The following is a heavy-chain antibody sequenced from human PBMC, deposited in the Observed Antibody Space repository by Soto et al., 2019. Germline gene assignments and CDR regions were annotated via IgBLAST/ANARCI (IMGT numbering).Heavy chain of an antibody. CDR3: ARDRLDEYYGMDV. Sequence: SETLSLTCTVSGGSISSGGYYWSWIRQHPGKGLEWIGYIYYSGSTYYNPSLKGRVTISVDTSKNQFSLKLGSVTAADTAVYYCARDRLDEYYGMDVWGQGTTVTVSS. J-gene: IGHJ6*02. D-gene: IGHD3-9*01. V-gene: IGHV4-31*03. CDR2: IYYSGST. CDR1: GGSISSGGYY.